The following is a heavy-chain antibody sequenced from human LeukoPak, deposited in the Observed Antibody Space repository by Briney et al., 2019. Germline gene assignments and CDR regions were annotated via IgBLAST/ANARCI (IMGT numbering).Heavy chain of an antibody. CDR3: TRVHPGYCSSTSCSAYAFDI. D-gene: IGHD2-2*01. CDR1: GFTFSGSA. J-gene: IGHJ3*02. CDR2: IRSKANSYAT. Sequence: PGGSLKLSCAASGFTFSGSAMHWVRQASGKGLEWVGRIRSKANSYATAYAASVKGRFTISRDDSKNTAYLQMNSLKTEDTAVYYCTRVHPGYCSSTSCSAYAFDIWGQGTMVTVSS. V-gene: IGHV3-73*01.